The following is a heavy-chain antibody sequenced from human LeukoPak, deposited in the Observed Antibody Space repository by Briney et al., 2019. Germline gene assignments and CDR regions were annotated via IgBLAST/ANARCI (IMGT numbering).Heavy chain of an antibody. CDR2: IFSGGST. V-gene: IGHV3-53*01. CDR1: GFTVSSNY. J-gene: IGHJ2*01. CDR3: VTTWGAHYWYFDL. Sequence: GGSLRLSCAAPGFTVSSNYMSWVRQAPGKGLEWVSVIFSGGSTNYADSVKGRFTISRDNAKNSLYLQMNSLRAEDTAVYYCVTTWGAHYWYFDLWGRGALVTVSS. D-gene: IGHD1-26*01.